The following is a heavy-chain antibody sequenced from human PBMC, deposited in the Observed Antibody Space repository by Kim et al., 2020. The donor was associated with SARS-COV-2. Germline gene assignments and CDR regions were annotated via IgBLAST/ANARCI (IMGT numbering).Heavy chain of an antibody. V-gene: IGHV3-9*01. CDR1: GFTFDDYA. CDR2: ISWNSGSI. J-gene: IGHJ4*02. CDR3: AKVGDYVDY. Sequence: GGSLRLSCAASGFTFDDYAMHWVRQAPGKGLEWVSGISWNSGSIGYADSVKGRFTISRDNAKNSLYLQMNSLRAEDTALYYCAKVGDYVDYWGQGTLVTV.